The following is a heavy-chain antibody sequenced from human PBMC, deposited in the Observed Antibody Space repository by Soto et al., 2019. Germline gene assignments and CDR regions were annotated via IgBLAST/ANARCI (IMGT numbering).Heavy chain of an antibody. V-gene: IGHV3-30-3*01. D-gene: IGHD2-15*01. Sequence: QVQLVESGGGVVQPGRSLRLSCAASGFTFSSYAMHWVRQAPGKGLEWVAVISYDGSNKYYADSVEGRFTIARDNSKNTLYLQMNSLKAEDTAVYYCARGPVVVAATMEYWGQGTLVTVSS. J-gene: IGHJ4*02. CDR3: ARGPVVVAATMEY. CDR2: ISYDGSNK. CDR1: GFTFSSYA.